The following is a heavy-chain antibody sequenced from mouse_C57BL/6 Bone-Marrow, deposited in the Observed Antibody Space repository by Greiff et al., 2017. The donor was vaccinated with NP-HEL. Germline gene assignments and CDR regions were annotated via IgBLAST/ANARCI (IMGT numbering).Heavy chain of an antibody. V-gene: IGHV1-81*01. Sequence: QVQLKQSGAELARPGASVKLSCKASGYTFTSYGISWVKQRTGQGLEWIGEIYPRSGNTYYNEKFKGKATLTADKSSSTAYMELRSLTSEDSAVYFCAREGAYYSNPYAMDYWGQGTSVTVSS. CDR3: AREGAYYSNPYAMDY. CDR1: GYTFTSYG. J-gene: IGHJ4*01. CDR2: IYPRSGNT. D-gene: IGHD2-5*01.